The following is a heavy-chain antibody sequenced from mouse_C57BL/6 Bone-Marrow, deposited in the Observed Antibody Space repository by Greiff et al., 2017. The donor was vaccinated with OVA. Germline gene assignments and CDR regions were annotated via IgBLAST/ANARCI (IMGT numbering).Heavy chain of an antibody. V-gene: IGHV1-15*01. J-gene: IGHJ4*01. CDR2: IDPETGGA. D-gene: IGHD2-4*01. CDR1: GYTFTDYE. CDR3: TREGGLRPMDY. Sequence: QVQLQQSGAELVRPGASVTLSCKASGYTFTDYEMHWVKQTPVHGLEWIGAIDPETGGAAYNQKFKGKAILTADKSSSTAYMELRSLTSEDSAVYYCTREGGLRPMDYWGQGTSVTVSS.